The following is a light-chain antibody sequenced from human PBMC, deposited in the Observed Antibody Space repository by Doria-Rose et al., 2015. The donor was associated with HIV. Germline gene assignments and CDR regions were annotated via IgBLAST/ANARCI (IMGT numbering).Light chain of an antibody. CDR3: HQYGTSWT. CDR1: QSFSSTY. CDR2: DGS. J-gene: IGKJ1*01. Sequence: EIVMTQSPGTLSLSPGERATLSCRASQSFSSTYLAWYQQKPGQSPSLLIYDGSTRATGIPDRCSASGSGTDFTLTINRLEPEDFALYYCHQYGTSWTFGQGTKVEI. V-gene: IGKV3-20*01.